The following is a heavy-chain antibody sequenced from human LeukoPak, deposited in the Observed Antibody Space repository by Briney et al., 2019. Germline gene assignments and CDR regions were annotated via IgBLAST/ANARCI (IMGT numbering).Heavy chain of an antibody. Sequence: GGSLRLSCAASGFTVSSNHMSWVRQAPGKGLEWVSVIYSGGSTYYADSVKGRFTISRDNSKNTLYLQMNSLRAEDTAVYYCARDSSPITGTLWFDPWGQGTLVTVSS. CDR2: IYSGGST. CDR1: GFTVSSNH. CDR3: ARDSSPITGTLWFDP. J-gene: IGHJ5*02. D-gene: IGHD1/OR15-1a*01. V-gene: IGHV3-66*01.